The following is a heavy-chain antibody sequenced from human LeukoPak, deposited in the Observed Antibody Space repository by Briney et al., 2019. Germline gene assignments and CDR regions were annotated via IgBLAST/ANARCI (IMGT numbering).Heavy chain of an antibody. CDR3: ASSPLAARPKLDY. J-gene: IGHJ4*02. CDR1: EFTFSNYA. V-gene: IGHV3-23*01. CDR2: ISSGGGSI. D-gene: IGHD6-6*01. Sequence: GSLRLSCAASEFTFSNYAMNWVRQAPGKRPEWVSGISSGGGSIYYADSVEGRFTISRDNSKNTLYLQMNSLRAEDTAVYYCASSPLAARPKLDYWGQGTLVTVSS.